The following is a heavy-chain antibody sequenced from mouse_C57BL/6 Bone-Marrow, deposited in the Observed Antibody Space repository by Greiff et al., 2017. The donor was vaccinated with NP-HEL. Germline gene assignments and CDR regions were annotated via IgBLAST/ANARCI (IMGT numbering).Heavy chain of an antibody. Sequence: EVQLQQSGAELVRPGASVKLSCTASGFNIKDDYMHWVKQRPEQGLEWIGWIDPENGDTEYASKFQGKATITADTSSNTAYLQLSSLTSEDTAVYYCTTGGLRPFDYWGQGTTLTVSS. CDR3: TTGGLRPFDY. D-gene: IGHD2-2*01. J-gene: IGHJ2*01. V-gene: IGHV14-4*01. CDR2: IDPENGDT. CDR1: GFNIKDDY.